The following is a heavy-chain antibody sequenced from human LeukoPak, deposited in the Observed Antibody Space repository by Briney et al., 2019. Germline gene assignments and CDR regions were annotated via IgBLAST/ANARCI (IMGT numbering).Heavy chain of an antibody. CDR1: GYTFTGQY. D-gene: IGHD1-26*01. Sequence: ASVKVSCKASGYTFTGQYLHWVRQAPGQGLEWMGWINPNRGGTNYAQKFQGRVTMTGDTSISTAYMELSRLTSDDTAVYYCARGRGSYSLDYWGQGTLVTVSS. V-gene: IGHV1-2*02. CDR2: INPNRGGT. J-gene: IGHJ4*02. CDR3: ARGRGSYSLDY.